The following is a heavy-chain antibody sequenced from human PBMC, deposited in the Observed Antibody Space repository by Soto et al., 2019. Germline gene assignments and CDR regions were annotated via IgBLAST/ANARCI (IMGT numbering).Heavy chain of an antibody. V-gene: IGHV3-48*02. CDR2: ISSGSVTI. CDR1: GFTFSSYN. Sequence: EVQLVESGGGLIHPGGSLRLSCAASGFTFSSYNMNWVRQAPGKGLEWVSYISSGSVTIYYADSVKGRFTISRDNGKNSLYLQMNSLRDEDTAVYYGARDLTYYDSSGYRFGLDYWGQGTLVTVSS. D-gene: IGHD3-22*01. J-gene: IGHJ4*02. CDR3: ARDLTYYDSSGYRFGLDY.